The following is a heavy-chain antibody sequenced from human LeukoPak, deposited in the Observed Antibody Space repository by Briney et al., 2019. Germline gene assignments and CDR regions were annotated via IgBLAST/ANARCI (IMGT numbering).Heavy chain of an antibody. CDR1: GFTFSSYS. V-gene: IGHV3-21*01. CDR3: ARDIGLRKAAPPGWFDP. J-gene: IGHJ5*02. CDR2: ISSSSSYI. D-gene: IGHD6-6*01. Sequence: GGSLRLSCAAPGFTFSSYSMNWVRQAPGKGLEWVSSISSSSSYIYYADSVKGRFTISRDNAKNSLYLQMNSLRAEDTAVYYCARDIGLRKAAPPGWFDPWGQGALVTVSS.